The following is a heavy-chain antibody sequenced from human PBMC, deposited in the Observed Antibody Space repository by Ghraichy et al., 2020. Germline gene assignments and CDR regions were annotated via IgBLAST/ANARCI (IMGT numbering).Heavy chain of an antibody. J-gene: IGHJ6*02. V-gene: IGHV1-69*13. CDR3: ARDPAGYSYGPVSYYYGMDV. CDR2: IIPILGTA. CDR1: GGTFSSYA. D-gene: IGHD5-18*01. Sequence: SVKVSCKASGGTFSSYAISWVRQAPGQGLEWMGGIIPILGTANNAQKFQGRVTITADESTSTAYMELSSLRSEDTAVYYCARDPAGYSYGPVSYYYGMDVWGQGTTVTVSS.